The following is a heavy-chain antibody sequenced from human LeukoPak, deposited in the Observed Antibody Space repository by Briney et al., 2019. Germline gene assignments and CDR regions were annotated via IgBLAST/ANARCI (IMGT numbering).Heavy chain of an antibody. D-gene: IGHD3-10*01. J-gene: IGHJ4*02. Sequence: PGGSLRLSCAASGFTFSSYAMNWVRQAPGKGLEWVSAISGSGGSTYFADSVKGRFTISRDNSKNTLYLQMNSLRAEDTPVYYCAKIGHGSGSYYLAPVDYWGQGMLVTVSS. CDR1: GFTFSSYA. CDR2: ISGSGGST. V-gene: IGHV3-23*01. CDR3: AKIGHGSGSYYLAPVDY.